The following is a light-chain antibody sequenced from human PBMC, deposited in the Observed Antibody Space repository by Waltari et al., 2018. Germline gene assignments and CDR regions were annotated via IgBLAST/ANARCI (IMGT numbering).Light chain of an antibody. CDR3: QQSDTPPWT. V-gene: IGKV1-5*03. J-gene: IGKJ1*01. Sequence: DIQMTQFPSTLSASVGDRVTITCRASQNVRNWLAWYQQKPGKAPKLLIHKASNLESGVPSRFSGSGSGTEFTFTIQSLQPDDLASYHCQQSDTPPWTFGQGTKVEIK. CDR2: KAS. CDR1: QNVRNW.